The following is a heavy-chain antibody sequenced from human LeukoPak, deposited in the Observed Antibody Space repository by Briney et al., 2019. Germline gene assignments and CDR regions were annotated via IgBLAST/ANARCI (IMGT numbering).Heavy chain of an antibody. CDR3: ARRITIFGVVIMEYFDY. Sequence: PSETLSLNCAVSGYSISSGYYWGWIRQPPGKGLEWIGSIYHSGSTYYNPSLKSRVTISVDTSKNQFSLKLSSVTAADTAVYYCARRITIFGVVIMEYFDYWGQGTLVTVSS. V-gene: IGHV4-38-2*01. D-gene: IGHD3-3*01. CDR1: GYSISSGYY. J-gene: IGHJ4*02. CDR2: IYHSGST.